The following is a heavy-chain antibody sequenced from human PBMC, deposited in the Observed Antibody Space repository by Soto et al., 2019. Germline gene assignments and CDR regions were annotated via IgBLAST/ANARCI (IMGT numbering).Heavy chain of an antibody. J-gene: IGHJ6*02. D-gene: IGHD3-10*01. CDR1: GGSISSGDYY. V-gene: IGHV4-30-4*01. CDR2: IYYSGST. CDR3: ARVGLGGSGSYYNSYYYGLDV. Sequence: SETLSLTCTVSGGSISSGDYYWSWIRQPPGKGLEWIGYIYYSGSTYYNPSLKRRVTISVDTSKNQFSLKLSSVTAADTAVYYCARVGLGGSGSYYNSYYYGLDVWGQGTTVTVSS.